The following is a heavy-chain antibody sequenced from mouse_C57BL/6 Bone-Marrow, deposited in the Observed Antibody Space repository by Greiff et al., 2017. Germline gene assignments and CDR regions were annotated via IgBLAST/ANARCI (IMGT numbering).Heavy chain of an antibody. D-gene: IGHD2-2*01. Sequence: VHVKQSGAELVRPGASVKLSCTASGFNIKDDSMHWVKQRPEQGLEWIGWIDPENGDTEYASKFQGKATITADTSSNTAYLQLSSLTSEDAAVYCGTTGYGYGFAYWGQGTLVTVSA. CDR2: IDPENGDT. CDR1: GFNIKDDS. J-gene: IGHJ3*01. CDR3: TTGYGYGFAY. V-gene: IGHV14-4*01.